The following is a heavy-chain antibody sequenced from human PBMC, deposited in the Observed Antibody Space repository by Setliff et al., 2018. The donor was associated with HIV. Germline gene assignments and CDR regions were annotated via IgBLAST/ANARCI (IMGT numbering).Heavy chain of an antibody. Sequence: SVKVSCKASGGTFSSYPISWVRQAPGQGLEWLGGIIPIFGTTHYAQKFQGRVTVTADESTSTAYMQLSSLRSDDTAVYYCARIPNHSSAGSCYSKLSWFDPWGQGTLVTVSS. CDR3: ARIPNHSSAGSCYSKLSWFDP. J-gene: IGHJ5*02. CDR2: IIPIFGTT. D-gene: IGHD2-15*01. CDR1: GGTFSSYP. V-gene: IGHV1-69*13.